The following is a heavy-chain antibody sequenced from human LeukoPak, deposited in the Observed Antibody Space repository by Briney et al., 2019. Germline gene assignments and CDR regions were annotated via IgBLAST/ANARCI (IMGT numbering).Heavy chain of an antibody. CDR3: ARDLEIRSGYYFDY. CDR2: IYTSGST. V-gene: IGHV4-4*07. CDR1: GGSISYYY. D-gene: IGHD3-3*01. J-gene: IGHJ4*02. Sequence: PSETLSLTCTVSGGSISYYYWSWIRQPAGKGLEWIGRIYTSGSTNYNPSLKSRVTMSVDTSKNQFSLKLSSVTAADTAVYYCARDLEIRSGYYFDYWGQGTLVTVSS.